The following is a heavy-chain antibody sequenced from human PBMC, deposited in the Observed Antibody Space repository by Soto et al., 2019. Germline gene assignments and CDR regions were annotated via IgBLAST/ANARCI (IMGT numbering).Heavy chain of an antibody. CDR1: GYSFTSYW. V-gene: IGHV5-51*01. J-gene: IGHJ3*02. Sequence: GESLKISCKGSGYSFTSYWIGWVRQMPGKGLEWMGTIYPGDSDTRYSPSFQGQVTISADKSISTAYLQWSSLKASDTAMYYCARHGVLLDDAFDIWGQGTMVTVSS. CDR3: ARHGVLLDDAFDI. D-gene: IGHD2-21*01. CDR2: IYPGDSDT.